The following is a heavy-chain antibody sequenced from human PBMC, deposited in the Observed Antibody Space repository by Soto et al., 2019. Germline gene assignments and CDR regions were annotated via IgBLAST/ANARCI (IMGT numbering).Heavy chain of an antibody. CDR3: AHRDDYIWGSYRLGPIDY. D-gene: IGHD3-16*02. CDR2: IYRDDDK. CDR1: GFSLSTSGVG. Sequence: SGPTLVNPTQTLTLTCTFSGFSLSTSGVGVGWIRQPPGKALEWLALIYRDDDKRYSPSLKSRLTITKDTSKNQVVLTMTNMDPVDTATYYCAHRDDYIWGSYRLGPIDYWGQGTLVTVSS. V-gene: IGHV2-5*02. J-gene: IGHJ4*02.